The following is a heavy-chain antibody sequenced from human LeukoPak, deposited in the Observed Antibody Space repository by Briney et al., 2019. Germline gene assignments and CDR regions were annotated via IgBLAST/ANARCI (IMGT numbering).Heavy chain of an antibody. CDR2: IKHDGSEK. V-gene: IGHV3-7*01. CDR1: GFTFSSYW. D-gene: IGHD3-22*01. J-gene: IGHJ6*03. CDR3: ARDSTSYFDSRGHSSYYLDV. Sequence: GGSLRLSCAASGFTFSSYWMSWVRQAPGKGLEWVANIKHDGSEKYFVDSVKGRFTISRDNAKDSVYLQMNSLRAEDTAVYYCARDSTSYFDSRGHSSYYLDVWGKGTTVTVS.